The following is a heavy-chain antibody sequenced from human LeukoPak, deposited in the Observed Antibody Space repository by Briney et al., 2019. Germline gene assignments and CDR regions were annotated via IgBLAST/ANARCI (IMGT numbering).Heavy chain of an antibody. V-gene: IGHV1-69*13. Sequence: SVKVSCKASGGTFSSYAISWVRQAPGQGLEWMGGIIPIFGTANYAQKFQGRVTITADESTSTAYMELSSLRSDDTAVYYCARARPTTVTTFDYWGQGTLVTVSS. J-gene: IGHJ4*02. CDR2: IIPIFGTA. CDR3: ARARPTTVTTFDY. D-gene: IGHD4-17*01. CDR1: GGTFSSYA.